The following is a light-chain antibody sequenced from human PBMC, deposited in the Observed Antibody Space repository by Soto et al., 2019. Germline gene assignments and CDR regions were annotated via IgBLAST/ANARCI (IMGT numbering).Light chain of an antibody. Sequence: QSALTQPASVSGSPGQSITISCTGTSSDVGSYNLVSWYQQHPGKAPKLMIYEGSNRPSGISSRFSGSRSGNTASLTISGLQSEDEGDYYCSAYTARSTLVFGGGTKVTVL. CDR3: SAYTARSTLV. CDR1: SSDVGSYNL. J-gene: IGLJ3*02. V-gene: IGLV2-14*02. CDR2: EGS.